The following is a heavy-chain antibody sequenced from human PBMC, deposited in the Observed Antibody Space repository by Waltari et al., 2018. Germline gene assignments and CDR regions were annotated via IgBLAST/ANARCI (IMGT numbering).Heavy chain of an antibody. Sequence: EVQLLESGGALVQPGGSLRLSCAASGLTFDNYAMTWVRQGPGKGLEWVSVISGDGEDTHYAAPVKGRFTISRDNSKKKLYLQMNSLRDEDTAIYYCNAGYGADWGRGTLVTVSS. CDR1: GLTFDNYA. CDR2: ISGDGEDT. D-gene: IGHD5-18*01. CDR3: NAGYGAD. J-gene: IGHJ4*02. V-gene: IGHV3-23*01.